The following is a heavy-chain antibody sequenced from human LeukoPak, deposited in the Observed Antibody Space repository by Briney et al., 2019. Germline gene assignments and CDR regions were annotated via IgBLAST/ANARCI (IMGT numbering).Heavy chain of an antibody. D-gene: IGHD3-22*01. CDR3: ARAASRHYYDSSGYYIDY. Sequence: GGSLRLSCAASGFTFSSYAMSWVRRAPGKGLEWVSAISGSGGSTYYADSVKGRFTISRDNSKNTLYLQMNSLRAEDTAVYYCARAASRHYYDSSGYYIDYWGQGTLVTVSS. V-gene: IGHV3-23*01. CDR1: GFTFSSYA. CDR2: ISGSGGST. J-gene: IGHJ4*02.